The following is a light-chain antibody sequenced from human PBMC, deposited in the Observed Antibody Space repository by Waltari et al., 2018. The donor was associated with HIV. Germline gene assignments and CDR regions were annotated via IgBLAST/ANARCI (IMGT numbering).Light chain of an antibody. J-gene: IGLJ2*01. CDR2: GVT. Sequence: QSALNQPRSVSGSPGQSVTISCTGSSSDVGAYAYVSCYQQYPGKAPKVILYGVTKRPSGIPDRFSGSKSGSTASLTISGPQAEDEADYYCSSYAGRYTVIFGGGTKLTVL. CDR3: SSYAGRYTVI. V-gene: IGLV2-11*01. CDR1: SSDVGAYAY.